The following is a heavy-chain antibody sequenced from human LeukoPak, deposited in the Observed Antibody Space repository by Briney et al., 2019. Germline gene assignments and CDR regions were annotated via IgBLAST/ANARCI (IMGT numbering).Heavy chain of an antibody. V-gene: IGHV3-43*02. CDR1: GLTFGDYA. Sequence: GGSLRLSCAASGLTFGDYATHWVRQAPGKGLEWVSLISGGGGTTYYADSEKGRFTISRDNSKNSLFLQMNSLRTEDTALYYCAKAPGGSSWYFDYWGQGILVTVSS. J-gene: IGHJ4*02. D-gene: IGHD6-13*01. CDR3: AKAPGGSSWYFDY. CDR2: ISGGGGTT.